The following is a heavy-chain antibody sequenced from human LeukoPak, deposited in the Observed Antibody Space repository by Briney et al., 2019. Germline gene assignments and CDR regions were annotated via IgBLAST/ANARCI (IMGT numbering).Heavy chain of an antibody. CDR3: ARVNLGSGWWVHHY. CDR1: GGSISSYY. V-gene: IGHV4-59*01. Sequence: PSETLSLTCTVSGGSISSYYWSWIRQPPGKGLEWIGYIYYSGSTNYNPSLKSRVTISVDTSKNQFSLKPSSVTAADTAVYYCARVNLGSGWWVHHYWGQGTLVTVSS. CDR2: IYYSGST. J-gene: IGHJ4*02. D-gene: IGHD6-19*01.